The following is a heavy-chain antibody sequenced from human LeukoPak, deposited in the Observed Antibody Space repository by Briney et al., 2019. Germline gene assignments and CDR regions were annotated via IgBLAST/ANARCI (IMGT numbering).Heavy chain of an antibody. Sequence: PAETLPLTCTVSGGSISSGGYYRSWIRQHPEKGLEWIGYIYYSGSTYYNPSLKSRVTVSVDTSKNQFSLKLSSVTAADTAVYYCARTYYYDSSGYPNWYFDLWGRGTLVTVSS. J-gene: IGHJ2*01. CDR2: IYYSGST. CDR3: ARTYYYDSSGYPNWYFDL. D-gene: IGHD3-22*01. V-gene: IGHV4-31*03. CDR1: GGSISSGGYY.